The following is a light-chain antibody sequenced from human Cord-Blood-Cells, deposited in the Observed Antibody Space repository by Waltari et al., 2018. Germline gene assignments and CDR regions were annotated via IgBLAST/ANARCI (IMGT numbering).Light chain of an antibody. CDR2: LGS. CDR1: QSLLHSNGYNY. CDR3: MQALQTPYT. V-gene: IGKV2-28*01. Sequence: DIVMTQSPLSLPVTPGEPASISCRSSQSLLHSNGYNYLDWYLQKPGQLPQLLIYLGSNRSSGVPDRFSGSGSGTDFTLKISRVEAEDVGVYYCMQALQTPYTFGQGTKLEIK. J-gene: IGKJ2*01.